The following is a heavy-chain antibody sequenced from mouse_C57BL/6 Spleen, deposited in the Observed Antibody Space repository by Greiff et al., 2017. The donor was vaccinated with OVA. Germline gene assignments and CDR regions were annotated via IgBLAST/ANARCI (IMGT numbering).Heavy chain of an antibody. CDR3: ASYDYDRYYYAMDY. CDR1: GFNITNTY. D-gene: IGHD2-4*01. V-gene: IGHV14-3*01. Sequence: VQLQQSVAELVRPGASVKLSCTASGFNITNTYMHWVKQRPEQGLEWIGRIDPANGNTKYAPKFQGKATITADTSSITAYLQLSSLTSEDTAIYYCASYDYDRYYYAMDYWGQGTSVTVSS. J-gene: IGHJ4*01. CDR2: IDPANGNT.